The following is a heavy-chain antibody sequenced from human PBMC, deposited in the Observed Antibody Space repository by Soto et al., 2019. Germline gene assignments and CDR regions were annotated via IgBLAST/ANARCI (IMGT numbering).Heavy chain of an antibody. CDR2: IWYDGSNK. V-gene: IGHV3-33*01. Sequence: QVQLVESGGGVVQPGRSLRLSCAASGFTFSSYGMHWVRQAPGKGLEWVAVIWYDGSNKYYADSVKGRFTISRDNSKNTLYLQMNSLRAEDTAVYYCARDPADYYGMDVWGQGTTVTASS. CDR3: ARDPADYYGMDV. J-gene: IGHJ6*02. CDR1: GFTFSSYG.